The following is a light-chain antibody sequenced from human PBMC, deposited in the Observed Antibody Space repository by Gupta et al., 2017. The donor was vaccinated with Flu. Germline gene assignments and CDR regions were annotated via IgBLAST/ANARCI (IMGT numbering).Light chain of an antibody. Sequence: QSVLTQPPSASGTPGQRVTISCSGSSSNIGSNTVNWYQQLPRTAPKLLIYRNNQRPSGVPDRFSGSKSGTSASLAISGLQSEDEADYYCAAWDDSLNGHVVFGGGTKVTVL. CDR3: AAWDDSLNGHVV. J-gene: IGLJ2*01. V-gene: IGLV1-44*01. CDR2: RNN. CDR1: SSNIGSNT.